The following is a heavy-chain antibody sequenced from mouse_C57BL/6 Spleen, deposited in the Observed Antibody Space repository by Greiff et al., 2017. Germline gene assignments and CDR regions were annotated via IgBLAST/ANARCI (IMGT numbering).Heavy chain of an antibody. CDR3: AGSRELGYDGYWFAY. J-gene: IGHJ3*01. CDR2: IYPRDGST. Sequence: QVQLQQSDAELVKPGASVKISCKASGYTFTDHTIHWMKQRPEQGLEWIGYIYPRDGSTKYNEKFKGKATLTADKSSSTAYMQLNSLTSEDSAVYFYAGSRELGYDGYWFAYWGQGTLVTVSA. V-gene: IGHV1-78*01. D-gene: IGHD2-3*01. CDR1: GYTFTDHT.